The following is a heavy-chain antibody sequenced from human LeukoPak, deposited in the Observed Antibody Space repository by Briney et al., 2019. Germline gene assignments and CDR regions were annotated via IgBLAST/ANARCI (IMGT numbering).Heavy chain of an antibody. Sequence: PSETLSLTCAVSGNSIGSSYYWGWIRQPPGKGLEWIAGIYHSGSTYYNPSLTSRVTISMDTSKNEFSLRLSSVTAADTAVYYCARHEQWLVPVDYWGQGTLVTVSS. D-gene: IGHD6-19*01. V-gene: IGHV4-38-2*01. CDR3: ARHEQWLVPVDY. CDR2: IYHSGST. J-gene: IGHJ4*02. CDR1: GNSIGSSYY.